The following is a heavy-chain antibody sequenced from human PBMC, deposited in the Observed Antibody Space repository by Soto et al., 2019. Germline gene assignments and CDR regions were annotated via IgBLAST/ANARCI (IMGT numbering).Heavy chain of an antibody. CDR1: VYSISSGYH. D-gene: IGHD2-15*01. Sequence: SETLSLTCTVSVYSISSGYHWACIRQPPGKGLEWLGSVHYSGNTYYNPSLKSRLTISVDKSKNQSSLNLSSVTAADTAVYYCARQDRVVAEGRWFDPWGQGTLVTVS. J-gene: IGHJ5*02. CDR3: ARQDRVVAEGRWFDP. CDR2: VHYSGNT. V-gene: IGHV4-38-2*02.